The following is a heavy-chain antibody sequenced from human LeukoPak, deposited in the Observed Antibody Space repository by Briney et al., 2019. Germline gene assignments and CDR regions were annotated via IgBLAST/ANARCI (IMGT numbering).Heavy chain of an antibody. V-gene: IGHV3-30*03. CDR3: ARDVVPAAIPAEYFQH. D-gene: IGHD2-2*01. CDR2: MSADGSLE. J-gene: IGHJ1*01. CDR1: GFIFSNYA. Sequence: GGSLRLSCEASGFIFSNYAMNWVRQAPGKGLEWVAIMSADGSLEFYADSVKGRFAISRDNSKSTLYLQMNNLRAEDTAVYYCARDVVPAAIPAEYFQHWGQGTLVTVSS.